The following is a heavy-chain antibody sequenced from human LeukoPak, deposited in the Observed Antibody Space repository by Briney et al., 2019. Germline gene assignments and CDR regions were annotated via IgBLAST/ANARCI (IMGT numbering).Heavy chain of an antibody. D-gene: IGHD3-22*01. CDR1: GYTFTNYF. J-gene: IGHJ4*02. CDR2: INPSAGST. Sequence: GASVKVSCKASGYTFTNYFIHWVRQAPGQGLEWMGIINPSAGSTSYAQKFQGRVTMTRDTSTSTVYMELSSLSSGDTAAYYCATTDRGYYSQFYWGQGTLVTVSS. V-gene: IGHV1-46*01. CDR3: ATTDRGYYSQFY.